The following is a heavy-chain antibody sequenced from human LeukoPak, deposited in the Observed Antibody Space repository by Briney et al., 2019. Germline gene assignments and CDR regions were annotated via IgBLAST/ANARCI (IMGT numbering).Heavy chain of an antibody. J-gene: IGHJ4*02. D-gene: IGHD6-6*01. CDR3: ARHGIAYSSSAGLDY. CDR1: GYDFTAHW. V-gene: IGHV5-51*01. Sequence: GGSLKISCQGSGYDFTAHWIAWVRQTPGKGLEYMGIIFPADSDTRYSPSFRGQVTISADKSITTAYSQWTSLKASDTAIYYCARHGIAYSSSAGLDYWGQGTLVTVSS. CDR2: IFPADSDT.